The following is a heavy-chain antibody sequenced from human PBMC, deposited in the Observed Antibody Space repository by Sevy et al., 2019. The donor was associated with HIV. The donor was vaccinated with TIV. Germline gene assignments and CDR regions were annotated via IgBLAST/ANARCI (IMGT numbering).Heavy chain of an antibody. D-gene: IGHD1-26*01. CDR3: AGANAWGRRYS. J-gene: IGHJ4*02. CDR2: IYYNGHI. V-gene: IGHV4-59*08. CDR1: GGSITSLY. Sequence: SETLSLTCTVSGGSITSLYWNWIRQPPGKGLEWIANIYYNGHINYNPSLKSRVTLSLDTSKNQFSLRLRSVTAADTVMYYCAGANAWGRRYSWGQGTLVTVSS.